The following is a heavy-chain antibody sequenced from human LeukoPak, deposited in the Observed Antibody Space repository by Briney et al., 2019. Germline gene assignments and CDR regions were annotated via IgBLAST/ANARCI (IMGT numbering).Heavy chain of an antibody. CDR3: AKDTAVAGIDWFDP. Sequence: TGGSLRLSCAASGFTFSSYAMSWVRQAPGKGLEWVSTISSSAYSTYYADSVKGRFTISRDNFKNTLYLQMNSLRAEDTAVYYCAKDTAVAGIDWFDPWGQGTLVTVSS. J-gene: IGHJ5*02. CDR2: ISSSAYST. CDR1: GFTFSSYA. V-gene: IGHV3-23*01. D-gene: IGHD6-19*01.